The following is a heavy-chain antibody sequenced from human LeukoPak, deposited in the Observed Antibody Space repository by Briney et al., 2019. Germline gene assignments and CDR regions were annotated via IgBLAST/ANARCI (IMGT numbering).Heavy chain of an antibody. V-gene: IGHV2-5*01. D-gene: IGHD3-3*01. Sequence: SGPTLVKPTQTLTLTCTFSGFSLSTSGVGVGWIRQPPGKALEWLALIYWYDDKRYSPSLKSRLTITKDTSKNQVVLTMTNMDPVDTATYYCARSGAIYDFWSGYYSRFDYWGQGTLVTVSS. J-gene: IGHJ4*02. CDR2: IYWYDDK. CDR3: ARSGAIYDFWSGYYSRFDY. CDR1: GFSLSTSGVG.